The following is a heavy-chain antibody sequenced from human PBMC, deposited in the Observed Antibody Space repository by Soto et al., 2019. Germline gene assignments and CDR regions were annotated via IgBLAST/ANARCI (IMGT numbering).Heavy chain of an antibody. V-gene: IGHV3-66*01. CDR2: IYSGGST. D-gene: IGHD4-17*01. CDR1: GFTVSSKF. CDR3: ARIDYGDDY. J-gene: IGHJ4*02. Sequence: EVQLVESGGGLVQPGGSLRLSCAASGFTVSSKFMSWVRQAPGKGLEWVSVIYSGGSTHHADSVKGRFTISRDNSKNTLYLQMNSLRADDTAVYYCARIDYGDDYWGQGTLVTVSS.